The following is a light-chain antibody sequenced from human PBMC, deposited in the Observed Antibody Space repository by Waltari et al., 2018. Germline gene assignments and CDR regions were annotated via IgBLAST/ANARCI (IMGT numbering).Light chain of an antibody. CDR1: QSISRY. CDR2: GAS. Sequence: LTQSPGTLSLSPGERATLSCRASQSISRYLAWYQQKPGQAPRLLIYGASTRATGIPDRFSVSGSGTDFSLTTSGLEPEDSAVYYCQHHFRLPATFGQGTKVEIK. J-gene: IGKJ1*01. CDR3: QHHFRLPAT. V-gene: IGKV3-20*01.